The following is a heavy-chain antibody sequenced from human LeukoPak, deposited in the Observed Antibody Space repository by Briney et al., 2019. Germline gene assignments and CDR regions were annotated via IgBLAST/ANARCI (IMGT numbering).Heavy chain of an antibody. J-gene: IGHJ2*01. CDR1: GYTLTELS. CDR2: XXXEDGET. D-gene: IGHD3-10*01. Sequence: ASVKVSCKVSGYTLTELSMHWMRQAPGKGLXXXXXXXXEDGETIYAQKFQGRVTMTEDTSTDTAYMELSSLRSEDTAVYYCATGSGSGILRIAHWYFDLWGRGTLVTVSS. V-gene: IGHV1-24*01. CDR3: ATGSGSGILRIAHWYFDL.